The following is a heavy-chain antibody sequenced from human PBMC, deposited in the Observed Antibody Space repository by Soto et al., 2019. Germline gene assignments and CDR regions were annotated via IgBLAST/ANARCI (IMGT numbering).Heavy chain of an antibody. J-gene: IGHJ4*02. CDR2: IFSSGST. D-gene: IGHD4-17*01. CDR1: GGSISSDAHY. Sequence: QVQLQESGPGLVKPSQTLSLTCTVSGGSISSDAHYWSWFRQPPGKGLEWIGYIFSSGSTYYNPSLKSQVSISVATSKNQFSLKLSSVTAADTAVYFCARGPTVTTDYWGQGALVTVSS. V-gene: IGHV4-30-4*01. CDR3: ARGPTVTTDY.